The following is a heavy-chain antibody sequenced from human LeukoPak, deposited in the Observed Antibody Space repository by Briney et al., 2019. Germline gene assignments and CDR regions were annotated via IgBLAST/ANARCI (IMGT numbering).Heavy chain of an antibody. CDR2: IKQDGSEK. V-gene: IGHV3-7*03. CDR3: ARGKGLLN. D-gene: IGHD2-21*01. J-gene: IGHJ4*02. CDR1: GLTFSSYW. Sequence: PGGSLRLSCAASGLTFSSYWMSWVRQAPGKGLEWVANIKQDGSEKYYVDSVKGRFTISRDNAKNSLYLQMNSLRAEDTAVYYCARGKGLLNWGQGTLVTVSS.